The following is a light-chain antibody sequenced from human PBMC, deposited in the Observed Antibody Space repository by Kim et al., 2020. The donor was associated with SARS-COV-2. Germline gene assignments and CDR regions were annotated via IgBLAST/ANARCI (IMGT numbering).Light chain of an antibody. J-gene: IGKJ5*01. Sequence: SVGDRVPTTCQASQDIRNFLNWFRQKPGKAPNLLIYDGSNLETGVPSRFSGSGSGTDFTLTINSLQPEDIATYYCQQYNSLPVTFGQGTRLEIK. CDR3: QQYNSLPVT. CDR2: DGS. CDR1: QDIRNF. V-gene: IGKV1-33*01.